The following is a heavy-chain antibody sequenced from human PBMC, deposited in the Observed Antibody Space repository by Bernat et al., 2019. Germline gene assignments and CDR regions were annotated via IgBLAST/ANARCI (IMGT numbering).Heavy chain of an antibody. CDR3: AGDTAYGDSTTVNYSYYYGMDV. J-gene: IGHJ6*02. CDR2: IKQDGSEK. CDR1: GFTFSSFW. V-gene: IGHV3-7*01. Sequence: EVQLVESGGGLVQPGGSLRLSCAASGFTFSSFWMSWVRQAPGKGLEWVANIKQDGSEKYYVDSVKGRFTISRDNVKNSLYLQMNSLRPEDTAVYYCAGDTAYGDSTTVNYSYYYGMDVWGQGTTVTVSS. D-gene: IGHD4-11*01.